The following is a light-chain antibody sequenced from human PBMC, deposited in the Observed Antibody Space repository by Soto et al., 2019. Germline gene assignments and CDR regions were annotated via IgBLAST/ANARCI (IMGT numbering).Light chain of an antibody. CDR3: CSYAGSDTFVSV. CDR2: DVS. Sequence: QSALTQPRSVSGSPGQSVTISCTGTSSDVGGYNYVSWYQQHPGKAPKLMIYDVSKRPSGVPDRFSGSKSGNTASLTISGLQAEDEADYYCCSYAGSDTFVSVFGTGTKLTVL. CDR1: SSDVGGYNY. J-gene: IGLJ1*01. V-gene: IGLV2-11*01.